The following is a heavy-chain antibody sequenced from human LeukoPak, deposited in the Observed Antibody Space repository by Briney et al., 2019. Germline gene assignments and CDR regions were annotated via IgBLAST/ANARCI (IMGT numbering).Heavy chain of an antibody. V-gene: IGHV3-48*01. CDR1: GFTFSSYS. CDR3: ARDAGRSGYYEVDY. D-gene: IGHD3-22*01. Sequence: GGSLRLSCEASGFTFSSYSMNWVRQAPGKGLEWVSYISSSSSTIYYADSVKGRFTISRDNAKNSLYLQMNSLRAEDTAVYYCARDAGRSGYYEVDYWGQGTLVTVSS. J-gene: IGHJ4*02. CDR2: ISSSSSTI.